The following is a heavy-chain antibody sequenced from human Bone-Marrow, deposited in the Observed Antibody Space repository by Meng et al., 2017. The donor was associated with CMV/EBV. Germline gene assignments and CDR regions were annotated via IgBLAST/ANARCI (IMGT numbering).Heavy chain of an antibody. D-gene: IGHD3-3*01. CDR1: GFTFSSYW. Sequence: GESLKISCAASGFTFSSYWMHWVRQAPGKGLVWVSRINSDGSSTSYADSVKGRFTISRDNAKNTLYLQMNSLRAEDTAVYYCARMVRNVWSGYSFEYWGQGTLVTVSS. V-gene: IGHV3-74*01. CDR3: ARMVRNVWSGYSFEY. CDR2: INSDGSST. J-gene: IGHJ4*02.